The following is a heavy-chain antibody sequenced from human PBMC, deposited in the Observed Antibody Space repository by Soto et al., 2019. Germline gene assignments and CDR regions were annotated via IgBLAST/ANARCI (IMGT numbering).Heavy chain of an antibody. V-gene: IGHV1-18*01. CDR3: ARDHDYSNYETHPPLHDAFDI. CDR1: GYTFTSYG. CDR2: ISAYNGNT. D-gene: IGHD4-4*01. J-gene: IGHJ3*02. Sequence: QVQLVQSGAEVKKPGASVKVSCKASGYTFTSYGISWVRQAPGQGLEWMGWISAYNGNTNYAQKLQGRVTMTTDTSTSTAYMELRSLRSDDTAVYYCARDHDYSNYETHPPLHDAFDIWGQGTMVTVSS.